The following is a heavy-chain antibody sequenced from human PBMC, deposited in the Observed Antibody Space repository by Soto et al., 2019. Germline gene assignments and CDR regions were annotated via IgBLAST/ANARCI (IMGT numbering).Heavy chain of an antibody. CDR1: GFTFSSYA. D-gene: IGHD5-12*01. CDR2: ISGSGGST. Sequence: EVQLLESGGGLVQPGGSLRLSCAASGFTFSSYAMSWVRQAPGKGLEWVSAISGSGGSTYYADSVKGRFTIYRDNSKNTLYLQMNSLRAEDPAVYYCAKDGRWLQAVFDYWGQGTLVTVSS. J-gene: IGHJ4*02. V-gene: IGHV3-23*01. CDR3: AKDGRWLQAVFDY.